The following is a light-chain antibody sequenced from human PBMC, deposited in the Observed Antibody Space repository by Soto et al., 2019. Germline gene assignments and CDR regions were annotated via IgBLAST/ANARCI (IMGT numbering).Light chain of an antibody. Sequence: DIQMTQSPSSLSASVGDRVTITCQASQDISTYLNWYQQKPGKAPKLLINDASNLQTGVPSRFSRSGSGTAFTFTISSLQPEDIATYGCQQYGNLPLTFGGGTKVVIK. V-gene: IGKV1-33*01. J-gene: IGKJ4*01. CDR2: DAS. CDR3: QQYGNLPLT. CDR1: QDISTY.